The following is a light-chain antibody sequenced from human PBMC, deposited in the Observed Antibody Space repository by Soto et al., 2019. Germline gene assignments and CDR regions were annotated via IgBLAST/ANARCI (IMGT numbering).Light chain of an antibody. CDR2: STH. V-gene: IGLV8-61*01. J-gene: IGLJ2*01. CDR3: VLYMGSGISV. CDR1: SGSVSASYY. Sequence: QTVVTQEPSLSVSPGGTVTRTWALSSGSVSASYYPSWYQQTPGQAPRTLISSTHTRSSGVPDRFSGSILGNKAALTITGAQADAASDYYCVLYMGSGISVFGGGTKLTVL.